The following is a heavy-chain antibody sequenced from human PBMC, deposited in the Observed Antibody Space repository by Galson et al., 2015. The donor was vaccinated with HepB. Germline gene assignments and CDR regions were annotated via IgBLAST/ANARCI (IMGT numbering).Heavy chain of an antibody. CDR3: ARAPPSFDYGENWFDP. D-gene: IGHD4-17*01. CDR2: ISSSSSYI. J-gene: IGHJ5*02. Sequence: SLRLSCAASGFTFSRYSMNWVRQAPGKGLEWVSCISSSSSYIYYGDSVKGRFTISRDNAKNSLYLQMNSLRAEDTAVYYCARAPPSFDYGENWFDPWGQGTLVTVSS. V-gene: IGHV3-21*01. CDR1: GFTFSRYS.